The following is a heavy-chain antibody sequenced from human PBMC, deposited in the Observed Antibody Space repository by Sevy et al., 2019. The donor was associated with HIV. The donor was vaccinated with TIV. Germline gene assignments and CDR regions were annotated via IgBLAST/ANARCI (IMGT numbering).Heavy chain of an antibody. CDR1: GFTFSSYG. Sequence: GGSLRLSCAASGFTFSSYGMLWVRQAPGKGLEWVTSILYDGSNKYYADSLKGRFTISRDNSKNMLYLQMNSLRVEDTAIYYCARGLAALPGYYYGLDVWGQGTTVTVSS. J-gene: IGHJ6*02. CDR2: ILYDGSNK. CDR3: ARGLAALPGYYYGLDV. D-gene: IGHD6-6*01. V-gene: IGHV3-30*03.